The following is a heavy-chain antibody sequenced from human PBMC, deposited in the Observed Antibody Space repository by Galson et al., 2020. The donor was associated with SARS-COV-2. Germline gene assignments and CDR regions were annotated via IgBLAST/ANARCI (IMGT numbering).Heavy chain of an antibody. V-gene: IGHV3-53*04. CDR2: LYSGGST. Sequence: GGSLRLSCAASGFTVSSNYMSWVRQAPGKGLEWVSVLYSGGSTYYADPVKGRITISRHNSKNTTSLQLNSLTAEEKHEYYCARGPVGSVDAFDIWGQGTMVTVSS. D-gene: IGHD1-26*01. J-gene: IGHJ3*02. CDR3: ARGPVGSVDAFDI. CDR1: GFTVSSNY.